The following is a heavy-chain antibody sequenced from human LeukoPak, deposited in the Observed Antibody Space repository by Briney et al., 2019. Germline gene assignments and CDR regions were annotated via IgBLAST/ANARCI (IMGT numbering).Heavy chain of an antibody. CDR2: ISGGGGST. D-gene: IGHD2-2*01. CDR3: AKDQALYYCSSTSCYPNWFDP. Sequence: PGGSLRLSCAASGFTFTSYSMNWVRQAPGKGLEWVSTISGGGGSTYYADSVKGRFTISRDNSKNTLYLQMNSLRAEDTAVYYCAKDQALYYCSSTSCYPNWFDPWGRGTLVTVSS. J-gene: IGHJ5*02. CDR1: GFTFTSYS. V-gene: IGHV3-23*01.